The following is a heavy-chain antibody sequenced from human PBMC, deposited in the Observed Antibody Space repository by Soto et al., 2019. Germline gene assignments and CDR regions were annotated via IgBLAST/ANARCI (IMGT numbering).Heavy chain of an antibody. J-gene: IGHJ4*02. Sequence: GGSLRLSCAASGFSLSTYWMSWVRQAPGRGLEWVATIRQDGGETHYVDYVKGRFSISRDNAMNSLYLQVNSLTAEDTAIYYCARGFGSGRYQSYFNYWGQGAHVIVSS. CDR1: GFSLSTYW. V-gene: IGHV3-7*01. CDR2: IRQDGGET. D-gene: IGHD6-19*01. CDR3: ARGFGSGRYQSYFNY.